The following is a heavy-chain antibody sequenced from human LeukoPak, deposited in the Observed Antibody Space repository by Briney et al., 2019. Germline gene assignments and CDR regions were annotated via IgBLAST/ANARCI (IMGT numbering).Heavy chain of an antibody. D-gene: IGHD6-19*01. CDR1: GGSISSYY. CDR2: IYTSGST. CDR3: ARLGLAVAGTDWFDP. Sequence: SETLSLTCTVSGGSISSYYWSWIRQPPGKGLEWIGSIYTSGSTNYNPSLKSRVTISVDTSKNQFSLKLSSVTAADTAVYYCARLGLAVAGTDWFDPWGQGTLVTVSS. J-gene: IGHJ5*02. V-gene: IGHV4-4*09.